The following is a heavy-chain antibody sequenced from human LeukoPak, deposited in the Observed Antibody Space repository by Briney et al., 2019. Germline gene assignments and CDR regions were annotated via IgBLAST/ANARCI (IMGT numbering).Heavy chain of an antibody. CDR3: ATITYFDYIWGRFVS. D-gene: IGHD3-16*01. Sequence: PGGFLRLSCAASGFTFSSYAMSWVRQAPGKGLEWVSALSGGGEYTYSADSVKGRFTISRDNFKSMLYLQMNSQRVEDTAVYYCATITYFDYIWGRFVSWGQGTLVTVSS. CDR2: LSGGGEYT. J-gene: IGHJ4*02. CDR1: GFTFSSYA. V-gene: IGHV3-23*01.